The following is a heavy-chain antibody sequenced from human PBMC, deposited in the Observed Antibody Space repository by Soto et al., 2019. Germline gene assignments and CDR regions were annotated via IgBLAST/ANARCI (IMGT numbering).Heavy chain of an antibody. CDR1: GYSCASDG. J-gene: IGHJ6*02. V-gene: IGHV1-18*01. CDR3: ARDLGSAGIYCYYGMDV. CDR2: ISAYNGNT. D-gene: IGHD6-13*01. Sequence: GASAKVSCKASGYSCASDGISWVGQAPGQGLEWMGWISAYNGNTNYAQKLQGRVTMTTDTSTSTAYMELRSLRSDDTAVYYCARDLGSAGIYCYYGMDVWGQGTTVTVPS.